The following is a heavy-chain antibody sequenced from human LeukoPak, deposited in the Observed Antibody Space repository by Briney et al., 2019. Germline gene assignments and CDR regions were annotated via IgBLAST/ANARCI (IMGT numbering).Heavy chain of an antibody. V-gene: IGHV7-4-1*02. Sequence: ASVKVSCKASGYTSTSYAMNWVRQAPGQGLEWMGWINTNTGNPTYAQGFTGRFVFSLDTSVSTAYLQISSLKAEDTAVYYCARDYYDILTGYPIQLDYWGQGTLVTVSS. CDR1: GYTSTSYA. CDR2: INTNTGNP. D-gene: IGHD3-9*01. CDR3: ARDYYDILTGYPIQLDY. J-gene: IGHJ4*02.